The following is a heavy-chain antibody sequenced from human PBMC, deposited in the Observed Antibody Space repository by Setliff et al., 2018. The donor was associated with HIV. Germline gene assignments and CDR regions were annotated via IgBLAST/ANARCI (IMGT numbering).Heavy chain of an antibody. CDR3: GSAGAWQRNALDI. D-gene: IGHD5-12*01. V-gene: IGHV1-46*01. CDR1: GYSFTNHY. Sequence: GASVKVSCKPSGYSFTNHYMHWVRQAPGQGLEWMGGINPTGGSTRNTQKFQGRVAMTRDTSTSTVYMELSSVSSEDTAVYYCGSAGAWQRNALDIWGQGTMVTVSS. CDR2: INPTGGST. J-gene: IGHJ3*02.